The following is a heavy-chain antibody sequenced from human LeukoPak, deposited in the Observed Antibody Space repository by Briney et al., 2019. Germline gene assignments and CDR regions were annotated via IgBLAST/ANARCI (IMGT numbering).Heavy chain of an antibody. D-gene: IGHD3-22*01. J-gene: IGHJ4*02. CDR2: ISSSSSYI. CDR3: AKSYYDSSGYYTIDY. V-gene: IGHV3-21*01. Sequence: PGGSLRLSCAASGFTFSRYNMNWVRQAPGKGLEWVSSISSSSSYIYYADSVKGRFTISRDNAKNSLYLQMNSLRAEDTAVYYCAKSYYDSSGYYTIDYRGQGTLVTVSS. CDR1: GFTFSRYN.